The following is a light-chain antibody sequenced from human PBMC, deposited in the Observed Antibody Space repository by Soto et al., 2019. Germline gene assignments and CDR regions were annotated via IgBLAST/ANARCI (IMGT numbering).Light chain of an antibody. J-gene: IGLJ1*01. CDR1: RRDVGSYNL. CDR2: EVS. CDR3: CAYSTSGPHV. Sequence: LTQPASVSGSPGQSITISCTGTRRDVGSYNLVSWYQQHPGKAPKLMIYEVSNRPSGVSNRFSGSKSGNTASLIISGLQTEDEADYYCCAYSTSGPHVFGTGTKVTVL. V-gene: IGLV2-14*02.